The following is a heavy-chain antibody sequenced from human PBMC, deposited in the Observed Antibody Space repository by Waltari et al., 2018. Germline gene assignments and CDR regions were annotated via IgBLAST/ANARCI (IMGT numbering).Heavy chain of an antibody. CDR2: IHISGRI. CDR1: GGSISDFY. D-gene: IGHD3-10*01. CDR3: ARDYGQDWFDP. Sequence: QVQLQESGPGLVRPSETLSLTCTVSGGSISDFYWTWIRQPAGKGLEWIGRIHISGRIDYHLSLRSRFSMSVDTSKNQFSLKLSSIISADTAVYYCARDYGQDWFDPWGQGTLVTVSS. V-gene: IGHV4-4*07. J-gene: IGHJ5*02.